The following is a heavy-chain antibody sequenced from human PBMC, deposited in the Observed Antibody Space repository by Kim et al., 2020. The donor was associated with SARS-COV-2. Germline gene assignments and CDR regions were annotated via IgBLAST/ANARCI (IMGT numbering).Heavy chain of an antibody. D-gene: IGHD4-17*01. Sequence: GGSLRLSCAASGFTFSSYSMNWVRQAPGKGLEWVSSISSSSSSYIYYADSVKGRFTISRDNAKNSLYLQMNSLRAEDTAVYYCARDSPGDYYYYGMDVWGQGTMVTVSS. CDR1: GFTFSSYS. V-gene: IGHV3-21*01. CDR3: ARDSPGDYYYYGMDV. CDR2: ISSSSSSYI. J-gene: IGHJ6*02.